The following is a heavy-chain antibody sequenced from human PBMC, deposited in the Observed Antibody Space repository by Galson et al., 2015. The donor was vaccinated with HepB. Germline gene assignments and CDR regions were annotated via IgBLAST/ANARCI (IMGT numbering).Heavy chain of an antibody. D-gene: IGHD3-16*01. Sequence: CAISGDSVSSNSAAWNWIRQSPSRGLEWLGRTYYRSKWYNDYAVSVKSRITINPDTSKNQFSLQLNSVTPEDTAVYYCARDIGLHYDYVWGSSIQGAFDYWGQGTLVTVSS. CDR3: ARDIGLHYDYVWGSSIQGAFDY. V-gene: IGHV6-1*01. J-gene: IGHJ4*02. CDR2: TYYRSKWYN. CDR1: GDSVSSNSAA.